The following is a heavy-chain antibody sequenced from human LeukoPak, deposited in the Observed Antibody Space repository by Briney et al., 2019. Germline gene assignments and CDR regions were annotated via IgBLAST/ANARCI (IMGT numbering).Heavy chain of an antibody. Sequence: SEALSLTCAVSGGSISSGAYSWSWIRQPPGKGLEWIGYIYHSGSTYYNPSLKSRVTISVDRSKNQFSLKLSSVTAADTAVYYCARVGYNWFDPWGQGTLVTVSS. CDR3: ARVGYNWFDP. V-gene: IGHV4-30-2*01. CDR1: GGSISSGAYS. J-gene: IGHJ5*02. CDR2: IYHSGST.